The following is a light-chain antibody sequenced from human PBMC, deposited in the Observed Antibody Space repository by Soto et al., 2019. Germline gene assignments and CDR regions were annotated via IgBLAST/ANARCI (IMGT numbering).Light chain of an antibody. CDR3: ATWDGSLPGEV. CDR1: SSNIGNNY. Sequence: QSVLTQSPSVSVAPGHKVTISCSGSSSNIGNNYVSWYQQLPGTAPKLLIYDNNKRPSGIPDRFSGSKSGTSGTLDITGLQTGDEADYYCATWDGSLPGEVFGGGTKLTVL. V-gene: IGLV1-51*01. CDR2: DNN. J-gene: IGLJ2*01.